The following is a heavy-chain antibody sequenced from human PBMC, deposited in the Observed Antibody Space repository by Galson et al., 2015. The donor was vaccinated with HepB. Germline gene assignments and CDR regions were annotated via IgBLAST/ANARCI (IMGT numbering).Heavy chain of an antibody. CDR1: GCTFTNYA. Sequence: SVKVSCKASGCTFTNYAMNWMRQAPGQGLEWMGWINTNTGNPTYAQGFTGRFVFSLDTSVSTAYLQISNLKAEDIAVYYCARDLGVAAAGLDYWGQGTLVTVSS. CDR3: ARDLGVAAAGLDY. J-gene: IGHJ4*02. D-gene: IGHD6-13*01. CDR2: INTNTGNP. V-gene: IGHV7-4-1*02.